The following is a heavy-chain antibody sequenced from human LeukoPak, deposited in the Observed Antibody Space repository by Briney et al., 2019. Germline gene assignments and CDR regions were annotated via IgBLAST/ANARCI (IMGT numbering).Heavy chain of an antibody. D-gene: IGHD3-10*01. CDR1: GDSISRYY. V-gene: IGHV4-4*07. Sequence: PSETLSLTCTVSGDSISRYYWSWIRQPAGKGLEWIGHIYNGGIITYNPSLKSRVTMSIDTSNNQFSLRLRFVTAADTAVYYCARDSGTTGEVKFDPWGQGTLVTVSS. J-gene: IGHJ5*02. CDR2: IYNGGII. CDR3: ARDSGTTGEVKFDP.